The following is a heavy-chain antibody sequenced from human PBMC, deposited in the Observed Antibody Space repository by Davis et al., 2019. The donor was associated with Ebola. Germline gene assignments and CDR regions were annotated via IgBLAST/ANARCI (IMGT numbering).Heavy chain of an antibody. V-gene: IGHV3-23*01. D-gene: IGHD5-24*01. J-gene: IGHJ4*02. CDR1: VITFSSYA. CDR2: ISGSGGST. CDR3: ARQRWLQSYYFDY. Sequence: GGSLRLSCTDSVITFSSYAMTWVRQAPGKGLEWVSAISGSGGSTYYADSVKGRFTISRDNSKKTLYLQMNSLRAEDTAVYYCARQRWLQSYYFDYWGQGTLVTVSS.